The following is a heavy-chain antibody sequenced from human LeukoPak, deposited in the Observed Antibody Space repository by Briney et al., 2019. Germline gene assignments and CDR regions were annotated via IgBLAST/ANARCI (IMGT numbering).Heavy chain of an antibody. CDR1: GFTFSSYG. J-gene: IGHJ4*02. Sequence: PGGTLRLSCAASGFTFSSYGMSWVRQAPGKGLEWISAISGSGGSTYYADSVKGRFTISRDNFKNTLYLQLNSLRAEDTAVYYCVKSPYSSAWLHYYWGQGTLVTVSS. D-gene: IGHD6-19*01. CDR3: VKSPYSSAWLHYY. CDR2: ISGSGGST. V-gene: IGHV3-23*01.